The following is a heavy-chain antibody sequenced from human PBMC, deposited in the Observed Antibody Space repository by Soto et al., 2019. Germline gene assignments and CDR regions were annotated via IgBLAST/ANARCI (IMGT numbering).Heavy chain of an antibody. CDR3: ARDREAGYNFYYGMDV. D-gene: IGHD6-19*01. CDR2: IYTSASI. CDR1: GADINTYS. Sequence: KASETLSLTCIVSGADINTYSCTWIRQPAGKGLEWIGRIYTSASINYNPSLKGRVTLSVDTSTNQVSLRLASVTAADTAIYYCARDREAGYNFYYGMDVWGQGTTVTVSS. V-gene: IGHV4-4*07. J-gene: IGHJ6*02.